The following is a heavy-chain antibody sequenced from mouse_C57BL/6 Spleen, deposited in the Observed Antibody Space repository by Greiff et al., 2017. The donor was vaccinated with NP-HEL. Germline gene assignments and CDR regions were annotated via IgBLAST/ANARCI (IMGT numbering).Heavy chain of an antibody. Sequence: EGKIEESGGGLVQPGGSLSLSCAASGFTFTDYYMSWVRQPPGKALEWLGFISNTANGYTTEYSASVKGRFTISRDNSQSIHYLQMNALGAEDCATYCCARYYYGRGYYYGCWGKGATLTVAS. D-gene: IGHD1-1*01. CDR1: GFTFTDYY. J-gene: IGHJ2*01. V-gene: IGHV7-3*01. CDR2: ISNTANGYTT. CDR3: ARYYYGRGYYYGC.